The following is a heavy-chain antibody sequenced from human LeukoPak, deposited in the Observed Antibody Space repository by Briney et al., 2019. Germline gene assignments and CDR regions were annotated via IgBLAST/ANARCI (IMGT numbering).Heavy chain of an antibody. CDR2: ITSSSSSTI. CDR1: GFTFSSYE. D-gene: IGHD1-14*01. CDR3: AGPMDPNPPDY. V-gene: IGHV3-48*03. Sequence: GGSLRLSCAASGFTFSSYEMNWVRQAPGKGLEWVSYITSSSSSTIYYADSVKGRFTISRDNAKNSLYLQMNSLRAEDTAVYYCAGPMDPNPPDYWGQGTLVTVSS. J-gene: IGHJ4*02.